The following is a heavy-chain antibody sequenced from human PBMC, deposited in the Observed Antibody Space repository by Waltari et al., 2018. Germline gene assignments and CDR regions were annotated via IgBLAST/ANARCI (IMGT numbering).Heavy chain of an antibody. V-gene: IGHV1-8*01. CDR3: ARKTSRTIEY. J-gene: IGHJ4*02. CDR2: MNPNSGNT. CDR1: GYSFTNFD. D-gene: IGHD2-2*01. Sequence: QVPLVQSGAAVKKPGASVKVSCKASGYSFTNFDINWVRQATGHGLEWMGWMNPNSGNTGYVEKFQDRVTMTSNISISSAYVELRSLRSEDTAVYYCARKTSRTIEYWGQGTLVTVSS.